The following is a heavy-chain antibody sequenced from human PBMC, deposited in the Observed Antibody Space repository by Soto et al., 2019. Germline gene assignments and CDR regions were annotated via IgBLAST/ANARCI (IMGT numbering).Heavy chain of an antibody. CDR1: GGSISSYY. V-gene: IGHV4-59*01. J-gene: IGHJ4*02. CDR2: IYYSGST. D-gene: IGHD3-22*01. Sequence: SETLSLTCTVSGGSISSYYRSWIRQPPGKGLEWIGYIYYSGSTNYNPSLKSRVTISVDTSKNQFSLKLSSVTAADTAVYYCARHLPLYYYDSSGHIDYWGQGTLVTVSS. CDR3: ARHLPLYYYDSSGHIDY.